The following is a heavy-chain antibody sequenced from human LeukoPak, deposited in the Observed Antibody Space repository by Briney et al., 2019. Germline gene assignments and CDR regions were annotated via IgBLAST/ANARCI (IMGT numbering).Heavy chain of an antibody. V-gene: IGHV4-61*02. CDR2: IYTSGST. Sequence: KTSETLSLTCTVSGGSISSGSYYWSWIRQPAGKGLEWIGRIYTSGSTNYNPSLKSRVTISVDTSKNQFSLKLSSVTAADTAVYYCARDIPSVSWFDPWGQGTLVTVSS. CDR3: ARDIPSVSWFDP. J-gene: IGHJ5*02. CDR1: GGSISSGSYY.